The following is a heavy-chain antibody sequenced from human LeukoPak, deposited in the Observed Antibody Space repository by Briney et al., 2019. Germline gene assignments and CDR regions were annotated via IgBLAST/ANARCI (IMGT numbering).Heavy chain of an antibody. D-gene: IGHD3-16*01. Sequence: SETLSLTCTVSGGSISSYYWSWIRQPPGKGLEWIGYIYYSGSTNYNPSLKSRVTISVDASKNQFSLKLSSVTAADTAVYYCAGGGSRHDYWGQGTLVTVSS. J-gene: IGHJ4*02. V-gene: IGHV4-59*01. CDR3: AGGGSRHDY. CDR2: IYYSGST. CDR1: GGSISSYY.